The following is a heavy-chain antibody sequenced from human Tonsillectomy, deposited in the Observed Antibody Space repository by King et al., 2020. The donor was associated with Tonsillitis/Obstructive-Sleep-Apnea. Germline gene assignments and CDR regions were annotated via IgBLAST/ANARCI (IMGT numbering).Heavy chain of an antibody. D-gene: IGHD3-10*01. Sequence: VQLVESGGGLVQPGGSLRLSCAASGFTVSSNYMSWVRQAPGKGLEWVSVIYSGGSTYYADSVKGRFTISRHNSKNTLYLQMNSLRAEDTAVYYCARVKWFDPGLNYYYYMYVWGKGTTVTVSS. CDR3: ARVKWFDPGLNYYYYMYV. CDR1: GFTVSSNY. J-gene: IGHJ6*03. V-gene: IGHV3-53*04. CDR2: IYSGGST.